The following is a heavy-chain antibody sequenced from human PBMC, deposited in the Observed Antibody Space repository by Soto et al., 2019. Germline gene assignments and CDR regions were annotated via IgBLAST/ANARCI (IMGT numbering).Heavy chain of an antibody. V-gene: IGHV4-59*01. J-gene: IGHJ4*02. CDR1: GGSISSYY. CDR3: AREPPGSIDF. D-gene: IGHD3-9*01. Sequence: PSETLSLTCTVSGGSISSYYWSWIRQPPGKGLEWIGYIYYSGSTNYNPSLKSRVTISVDTSKNQFSLKLSSVTAADTAVYYCAREPPGSIDFRGPGILVTLFS. CDR2: IYYSGST.